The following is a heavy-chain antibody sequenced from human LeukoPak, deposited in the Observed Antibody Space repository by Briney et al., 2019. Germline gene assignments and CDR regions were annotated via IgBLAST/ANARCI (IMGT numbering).Heavy chain of an antibody. Sequence: PGGSLRLSCAGFGFTFSSYSMNWVRQAPGKGLEWVSSISSSSTYIYYADSLKGRFTISRDNAKNSLYLQMNSLRAEDTAVYYCAGGLGATVFWGQGTVVTVSS. CDR1: GFTFSSYS. V-gene: IGHV3-21*01. D-gene: IGHD1-26*01. CDR3: AGGLGATVF. CDR2: ISSSSTYI. J-gene: IGHJ3*01.